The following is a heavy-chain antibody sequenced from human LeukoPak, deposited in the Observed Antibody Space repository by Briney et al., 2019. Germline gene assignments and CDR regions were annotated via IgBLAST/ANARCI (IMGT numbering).Heavy chain of an antibody. CDR3: ARQLPTAAADTRGYFDY. CDR2: LYYGENS. J-gene: IGHJ4*02. CDR1: GGSISIISSSTYY. Sequence: SETLSLTCTVSGGSISIISSSTYYWGWIRQAPGEGLEWIGSLYYGENSHYNPSLKSPATLSVDTSNNQFSLKLTSVTAADAAVYFCARQLPTAAADTRGYFDYWGQGTVVTVSS. D-gene: IGHD6-25*01. V-gene: IGHV4-39*01.